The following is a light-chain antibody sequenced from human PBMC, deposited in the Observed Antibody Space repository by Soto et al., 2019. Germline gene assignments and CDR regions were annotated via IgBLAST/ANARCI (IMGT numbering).Light chain of an antibody. Sequence: EVVMTQSPANLSVSPGVGATLSYGASQSVGSNLAWYQHKPGQSPRLLIYSTSTRATDIPARFSGSGSGTEFTLTVSSLQSEDFAVYYCQQYNYWPRTFGPGTKVDI. CDR3: QQYNYWPRT. J-gene: IGKJ1*01. CDR1: QSVGSN. CDR2: STS. V-gene: IGKV3-15*01.